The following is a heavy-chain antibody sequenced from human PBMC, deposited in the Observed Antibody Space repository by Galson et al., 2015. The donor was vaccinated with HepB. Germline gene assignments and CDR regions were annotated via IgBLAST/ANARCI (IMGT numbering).Heavy chain of an antibody. D-gene: IGHD5-12*01. CDR1: GYTFTSYA. Sequence: SVKVSCKASGYTFTSYAMHWVRQAPGQRLEWMGWINAGNGNTKYSQKFQGRVTITRDTSASTAYMELSSLRSEDTAVYYCARVNFPCVSCGGYDWGAFDIWGQGTMVTVSS. CDR2: INAGNGNT. CDR3: ARVNFPCVSCGGYDWGAFDI. J-gene: IGHJ3*02. V-gene: IGHV1-3*01.